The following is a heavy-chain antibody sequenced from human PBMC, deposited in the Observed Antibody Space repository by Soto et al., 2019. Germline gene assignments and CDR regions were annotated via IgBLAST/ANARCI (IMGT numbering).Heavy chain of an antibody. V-gene: IGHV4-4*02. CDR3: ARVDYYDSSGYLNAYYYYGMDV. CDR2: IYHSGST. CDR1: GGSISSSNW. D-gene: IGHD3-22*01. Sequence: SETLSLTCAVSGGSISSSNWCSWVRKPPGKGLEWIGEIYHSGSTNYNPSLKSRVTISVDKSKNQFSLKLSSVTAADTAVYYCARVDYYDSSGYLNAYYYYGMDVWGQGTTVTVSS. J-gene: IGHJ6*02.